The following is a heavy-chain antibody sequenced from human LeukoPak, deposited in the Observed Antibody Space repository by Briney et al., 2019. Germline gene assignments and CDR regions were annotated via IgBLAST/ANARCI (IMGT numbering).Heavy chain of an antibody. V-gene: IGHV4-31*03. J-gene: IGHJ4*02. Sequence: SETLSLTCTVSGGSISSGGYYWSWIRQHPGKGLEWIGYIYYSGSTYYNPSLKSRVTISVDTSKNQFSLKLSSVTAADTAVYYCARVTGSGYYLYYFDYWGQGTLVTVSS. CDR1: GGSISSGGYY. D-gene: IGHD3-3*01. CDR2: IYYSGST. CDR3: ARVTGSGYYLYYFDY.